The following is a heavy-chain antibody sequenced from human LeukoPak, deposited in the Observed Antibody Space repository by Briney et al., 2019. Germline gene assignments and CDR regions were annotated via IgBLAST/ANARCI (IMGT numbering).Heavy chain of an antibody. Sequence: PSETLSLTCAVYGGSFSGYYWSWIRQPPGKGLEWIGSIYYSGSTYYNPSLKSRVTISVDTSKNQFSLKLSSVTAADTAVYYCARDRGIAAGGGFDYWGQGTLVTVSS. CDR2: IYYSGST. CDR3: ARDRGIAAGGGFDY. CDR1: GGSFSGYY. J-gene: IGHJ4*02. V-gene: IGHV4-34*01. D-gene: IGHD6-13*01.